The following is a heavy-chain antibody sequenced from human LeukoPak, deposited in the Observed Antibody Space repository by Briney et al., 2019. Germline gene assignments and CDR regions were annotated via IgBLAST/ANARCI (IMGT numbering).Heavy chain of an antibody. CDR3: VSASTWHFFDY. CDR2: ISISGDTT. V-gene: IGHV3-23*01. Sequence: GGSLRLSCGASGFTFSSHAMTWVRQAPGKGLEWVSAISISGDTTYYADSVKGRFTISRDNSKNTLYLQMSSLRADDTAVYYCVSASTWHFFDYWGQGTLVTVSS. CDR1: GFTFSSHA. J-gene: IGHJ4*02.